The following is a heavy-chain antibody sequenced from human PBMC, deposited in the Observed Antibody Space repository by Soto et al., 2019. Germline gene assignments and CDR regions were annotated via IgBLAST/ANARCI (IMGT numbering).Heavy chain of an antibody. J-gene: IGHJ4*02. D-gene: IGHD2-2*01. CDR3: ARFSCNSIRWYQLDF. CDR1: GFSFSISP. V-gene: IGHV3-21*01. Sequence: GGPLTLSCAAAGFSFSISPMHWVRQAPGQGPEWVSSITSSSTYKYYTASVKGRVTISRDNASNSVSLQMNSLRAENTAVYYCARFSCNSIRWYQLDFWGQGTSVTVS. CDR2: ITSSSTYK.